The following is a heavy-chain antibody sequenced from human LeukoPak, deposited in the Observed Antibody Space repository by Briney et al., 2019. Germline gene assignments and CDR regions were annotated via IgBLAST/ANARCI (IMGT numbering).Heavy chain of an antibody. D-gene: IGHD6-13*01. J-gene: IGHJ5*01. Sequence: SETLSLTCTVSGGSISSYYWSWVRQPAGKGLEWIGRIYTSGSTNYNPSLKRRVTMSVDTSKNQFSLKLSSVTAADTAVYYCARDYSSPTDWFDPWGQGTLVTVSS. V-gene: IGHV4-4*07. CDR3: ARDYSSPTDWFDP. CDR1: GGSISSYY. CDR2: IYTSGST.